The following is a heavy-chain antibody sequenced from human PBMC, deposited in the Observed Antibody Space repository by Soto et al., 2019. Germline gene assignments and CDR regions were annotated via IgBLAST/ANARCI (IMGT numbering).Heavy chain of an antibody. D-gene: IGHD1-26*01. CDR3: ARDRSGSHEIDDSLDI. J-gene: IGHJ3*02. CDR2: ISYDGGNE. V-gene: IGHV3-30-3*01. CDR1: RFRFRTYA. Sequence: QVQLVESGGGVVQPGRSLRLSCAASRFRFRTYAIHWVRQAPGKGLEWVAGISYDGGNEYYADSVKGRFTISRDNSKSTLYLKMNSLGPDDTAVYYCARDRSGSHEIDDSLDIWGRGTMVTVSS.